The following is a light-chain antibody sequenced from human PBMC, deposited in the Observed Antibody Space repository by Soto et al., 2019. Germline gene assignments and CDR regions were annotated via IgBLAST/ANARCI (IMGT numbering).Light chain of an antibody. J-gene: IGKJ2*01. CDR2: GSS. V-gene: IGKV3-20*01. CDR3: QQYGSSPPYT. Sequence: EVGLTQSRGTLSLSPGERATLACRASQSVSNKYLAWYQQKPGQAPRLLIFGSSDRATGIPDRFSGSGSGTDFPITISRLEPEDFAVYYCQQYGSSPPYTFGQGTKLEIK. CDR1: QSVSNKY.